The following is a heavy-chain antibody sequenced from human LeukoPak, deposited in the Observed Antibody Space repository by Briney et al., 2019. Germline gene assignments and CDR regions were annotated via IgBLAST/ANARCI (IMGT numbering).Heavy chain of an antibody. J-gene: IGHJ5*02. CDR1: GGSISSSSYY. Sequence: SSETLSLTCTVSGGSISSSSYYWGWIRQPPGKGLEWIGSIYYSGSTYYNPSLKSRVTISVDTSKNQFSLKLSSVTAADTAVYYCARTYYYGSGSYLRFDPWGQGTLVTVSS. D-gene: IGHD3-10*01. CDR2: IYYSGST. V-gene: IGHV4-39*07. CDR3: ARTYYYGSGSYLRFDP.